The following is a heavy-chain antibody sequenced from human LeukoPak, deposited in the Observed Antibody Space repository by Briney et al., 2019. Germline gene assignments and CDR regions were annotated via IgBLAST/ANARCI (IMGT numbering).Heavy chain of an antibody. J-gene: IGHJ4*02. CDR1: GCTFNTYG. V-gene: IGHV1-18*01. D-gene: IGHD3-16*02. Sequence: ASVKVSCKASGCTFNTYGISWVRQAPGQGLEWMGWISAYNGNTNYAQKLQGRVTMTTDTSTSTAYMELRSLRSDDTAVYYCAVHHRGNLYDYVWGSYHQVDYWGQGTLVTVSS. CDR3: AVHHRGNLYDYVWGSYHQVDY. CDR2: ISAYNGNT.